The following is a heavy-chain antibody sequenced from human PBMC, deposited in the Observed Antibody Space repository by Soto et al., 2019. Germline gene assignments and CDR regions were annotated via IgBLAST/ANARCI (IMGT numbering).Heavy chain of an antibody. CDR2: INPNSGGT. CDR1: GYTFTGYY. J-gene: IGHJ6*02. V-gene: IGHV1-2*04. CDR3: ARDRSYSGYIYYYGMDV. D-gene: IGHD5-12*01. Sequence: VASVKVSCKASGYTFTGYYMHWVRQAPGQGLEWMGWINPNSGGTNYAQKFQGWVTMTRDTSISTAYMELSRLRSDDTAVYYCARDRSYSGYIYYYGMDVWGQGTTVTVSS.